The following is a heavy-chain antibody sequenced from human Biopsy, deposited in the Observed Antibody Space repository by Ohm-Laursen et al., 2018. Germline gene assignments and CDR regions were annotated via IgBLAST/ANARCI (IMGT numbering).Heavy chain of an antibody. J-gene: IGHJ4*02. CDR2: IHSSGST. D-gene: IGHD5-18*01. Sequence: TLSLTCSVSGGSIGSGGYYWSWVRQYPGKVLEWIGYIHSSGSTFYKASLESRLTISEDTSKNQFSLKMTSVTAADTAVYYCARHPTHRIQQIDYWGQGTLVTVSS. CDR3: ARHPTHRIQQIDY. CDR1: GGSIGSGGYY. V-gene: IGHV4-31*03.